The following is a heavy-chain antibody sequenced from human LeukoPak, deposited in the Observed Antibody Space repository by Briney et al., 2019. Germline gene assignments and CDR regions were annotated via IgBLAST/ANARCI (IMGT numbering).Heavy chain of an antibody. CDR2: INHSGST. CDR3: ARGLPDFWSGYYYSYYGMDV. J-gene: IGHJ6*02. D-gene: IGHD3-3*01. Sequence: SETLSLTCAVYGGSFSGYYWSWIRQPPGKGLEWIGEINHSGSTNYNPSLKSRVTISVDTSKNQFSLKLSSVTAADTAVYYCARGLPDFWSGYYYSYYGMDVWGQGTMVTVSS. V-gene: IGHV4-34*01. CDR1: GGSFSGYY.